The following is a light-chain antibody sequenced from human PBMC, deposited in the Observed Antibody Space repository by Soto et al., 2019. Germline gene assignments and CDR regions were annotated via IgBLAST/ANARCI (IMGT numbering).Light chain of an antibody. CDR3: SSYAGSNNLV. V-gene: IGLV2-8*01. J-gene: IGLJ2*01. CDR2: EVT. CDR1: SSDVGGYNC. Sequence: QSALTQPPSASGSPGQSVTISCTGTSSDVGGYNCVSWYQQHPGKAPKLMIYEVTKRPSGVPDRFSGSKSGNTASLTVSGLQADDEADYYCSSYAGSNNLVFGGGTKLTVL.